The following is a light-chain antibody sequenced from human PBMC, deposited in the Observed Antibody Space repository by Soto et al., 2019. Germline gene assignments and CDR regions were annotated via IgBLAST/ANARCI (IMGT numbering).Light chain of an antibody. Sequence: EIVLTQSPGTLSLSPGERATLSCRASQSVSSSYLAWYQQKPGQAPRLLIYGASSRATGIPDRFSGSGSGTDFTITISRLEPEDCAVYYCQQYGSSQSFGQGTKVEI. CDR2: GAS. CDR1: QSVSSSY. V-gene: IGKV3-20*01. J-gene: IGKJ1*01. CDR3: QQYGSSQS.